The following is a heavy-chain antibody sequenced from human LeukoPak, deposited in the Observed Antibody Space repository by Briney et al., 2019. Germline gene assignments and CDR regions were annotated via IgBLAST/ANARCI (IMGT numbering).Heavy chain of an antibody. V-gene: IGHV3-30*02. J-gene: IGHJ6*03. CDR1: GFTFSSYG. CDR3: AKGRGWEASYYYYMDV. CDR2: IRYDGNNK. Sequence: GGSLRLSCGASGFTFSSYGMHWVRQAPGKGLEWVAFIRYDGNNKYQPDSVKGRFTISRDNSKNTLYLQMNSLRAEDTAVYYCAKGRGWEASYYYYMDVWGKGTTVTISS. D-gene: IGHD1-26*01.